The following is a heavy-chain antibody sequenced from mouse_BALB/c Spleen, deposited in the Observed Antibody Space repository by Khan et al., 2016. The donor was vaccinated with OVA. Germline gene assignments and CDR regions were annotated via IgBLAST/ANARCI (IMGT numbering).Heavy chain of an antibody. CDR1: GDSITSGY. Sequence: VQLKELGPSLVKPSQTLSLTCSVTGDSITSGYWNWIRKFPGNKLEYMGYIIYTGYTYYNPSLKSRISITRHTSKNQYYLQLNSVTDEQKDTYEGARSKERYQGGYWGKGTL. CDR2: IIYTGYT. J-gene: IGHJ3*02. CDR3: ARSKERYQGGY. V-gene: IGHV3-8*02.